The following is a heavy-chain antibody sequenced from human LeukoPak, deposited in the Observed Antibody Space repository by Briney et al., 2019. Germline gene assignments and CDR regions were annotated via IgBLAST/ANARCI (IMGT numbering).Heavy chain of an antibody. CDR1: SGSFRGYY. Sequence: PSETLSLTCAVYSGSFRGYYWSWIRQPPGKGLEWIGYIYYSGSTNYNPSLKSRVTISVDTSKNQFSLKLSSVTAADTAVYYCARGIGRWELSLPPYYFDYWGQGTLVTVSS. J-gene: IGHJ4*02. D-gene: IGHD1-26*01. V-gene: IGHV4-59*01. CDR2: IYYSGST. CDR3: ARGIGRWELSLPPYYFDY.